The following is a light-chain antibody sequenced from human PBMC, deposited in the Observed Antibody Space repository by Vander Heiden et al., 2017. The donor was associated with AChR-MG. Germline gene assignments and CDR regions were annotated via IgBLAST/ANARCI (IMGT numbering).Light chain of an antibody. CDR3: QQYDSTPQT. J-gene: IGKJ2*01. CDR2: WAS. Sequence: DLVMTQSPDSLAVSLGERATINCKSSQSVLYSSNNKNYLAWYQQKPGQPPKLLIYWASTRESGVPDRFSGSGSGTDFTLTISSLQAEDVAVYYCQQYDSTPQTFGQGTKLEIK. CDR1: QSVLYSSNNKNY. V-gene: IGKV4-1*01.